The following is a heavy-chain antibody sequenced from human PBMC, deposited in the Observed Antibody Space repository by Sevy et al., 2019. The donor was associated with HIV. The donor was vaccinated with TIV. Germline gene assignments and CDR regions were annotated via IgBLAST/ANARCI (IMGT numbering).Heavy chain of an antibody. V-gene: IGHV3-7*01. J-gene: IGHJ4*02. CDR2: IKQDGSEK. D-gene: IGHD5-18*01. CDR1: GFTFSSYW. Sequence: GGSLRLSCAASGFTFSSYWMSWVRQAPGKGLEWVANIKQDGSEKYYVDSVKGRFTISRDNAKNSLYLQMNSLRAEDTAVYYCARERGYSYSSHFVRGALFDYWGQGTLVTVSS. CDR3: ARERGYSYSSHFVRGALFDY.